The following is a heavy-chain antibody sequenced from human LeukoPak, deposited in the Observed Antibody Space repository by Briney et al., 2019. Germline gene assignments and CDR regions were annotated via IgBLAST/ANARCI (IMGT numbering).Heavy chain of an antibody. V-gene: IGHV1-8*03. CDR2: MNPNSGNT. D-gene: IGHD1-7*01. CDR3: ARGLDNWNYDWFDP. CDR1: GYTFTSYD. J-gene: IGHJ5*02. Sequence: GASVKVSCKASGYTFTSYDINWVRQATGQGLEWMGWMNPNSGNTGYAQKFQGRVTITRNTSISTAYMELSSLRSEDTAVYYCARGLDNWNYDWFDPWGQGTLVTVSS.